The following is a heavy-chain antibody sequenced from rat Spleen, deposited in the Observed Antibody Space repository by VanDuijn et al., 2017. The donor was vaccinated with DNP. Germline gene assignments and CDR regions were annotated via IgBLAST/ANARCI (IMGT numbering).Heavy chain of an antibody. D-gene: IGHD1-11*01. V-gene: IGHV5-22*01. CDR2: ISFEGSST. CDR1: GFTFSDYY. J-gene: IGHJ2*01. CDR3: ARGGRSYFDY. Sequence: EVQLVESGGGLVQPGSSMKLSCAASGFTFSDYYMAWVRQAPKKGLELVTYISFEGSSTYFGDSVKGRFTISRDNAKSTLYLQMNGLRSEDTATYYCARGGRSYFDYWGQGVMVTVSS.